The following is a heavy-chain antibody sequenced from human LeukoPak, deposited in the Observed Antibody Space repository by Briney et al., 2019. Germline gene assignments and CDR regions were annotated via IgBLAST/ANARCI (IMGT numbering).Heavy chain of an antibody. D-gene: IGHD3-22*01. CDR2: FDPEDGET. J-gene: IGHJ4*02. V-gene: IGHV1-24*01. Sequence: ASVKVSCKVSGYTLTGLSMHWVRQAPGKGLEWMGGFDPEDGETIYAQKFQGRVTMTEDTSSDTAYMELSSLRSDDTAVYYCATDKYDDGFDYWGQGTLVTVSS. CDR1: GYTLTGLS. CDR3: ATDKYDDGFDY.